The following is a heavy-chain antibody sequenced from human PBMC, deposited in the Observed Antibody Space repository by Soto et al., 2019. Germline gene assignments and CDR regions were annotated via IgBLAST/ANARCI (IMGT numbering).Heavy chain of an antibody. CDR3: ARLGIDTGGSALAAKYSYYAMDV. CDR2: IYPGDSDA. J-gene: IGHJ6*02. CDR1: DYNFASHW. V-gene: IGHV5-51*01. Sequence: EVQLVQSGAEVKKPGESLKISCKGSDYNFASHWIGWVRQMPGKGLEWMGIIYPGDSDARYSPSFQGQVTISVDKSISTAYLQWSSLRASDTAMYYCARLGIDTGGSALAAKYSYYAMDVWGQGTTVTVSS. D-gene: IGHD6-19*01.